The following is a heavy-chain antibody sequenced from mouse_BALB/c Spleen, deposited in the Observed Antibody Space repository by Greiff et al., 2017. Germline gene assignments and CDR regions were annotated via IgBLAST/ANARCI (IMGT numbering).Heavy chain of an antibody. J-gene: IGHJ4*01. CDR1: GYTFTNYW. D-gene: IGHD4-1*01. V-gene: IGHV1-63*02. CDR3: ASSRTGTEGSMDY. Sequence: QVQLKQSGAELVRPGTSVKISCKASGYTFTNYWLGWVKQRPGHGLEWIGDIYPGGGYTNYNEKFKGKATLTADTSSSTAYMQLSSLTSEDSAVYFCASSRTGTEGSMDYWGQGTSVTVSS. CDR2: IYPGGGYT.